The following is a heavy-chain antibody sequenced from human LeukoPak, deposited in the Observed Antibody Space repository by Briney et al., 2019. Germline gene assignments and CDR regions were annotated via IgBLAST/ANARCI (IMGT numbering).Heavy chain of an antibody. D-gene: IGHD1-20*01. CDR1: GGSISSYY. CDR3: ARGGVITRTRSYYYYYYMDV. Sequence: TSETLSLTCTVSGGSISSYYWSWIRQPPGKGLEWIGYIYYSGSTNYRPSLKSRVTISVDTSKNQFSLKLSSVTAADTAVYYCARGGVITRTRSYYYYYYMDVWGKGTTVTVSS. CDR2: IYYSGST. J-gene: IGHJ6*03. V-gene: IGHV4-59*12.